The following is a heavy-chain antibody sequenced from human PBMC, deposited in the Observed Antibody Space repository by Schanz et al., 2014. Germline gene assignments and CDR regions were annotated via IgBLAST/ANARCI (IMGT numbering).Heavy chain of an antibody. V-gene: IGHV1-46*01. Sequence: QVHLVQSGAEVKKPGASVKVSCKASGYTFTSDSMHWVRQAPGQGLDWMGWINPSGGSTTYAQKCQGRVTMTRDTSTSTVYMELSSLRSEDTAVYYCARDGVDAAAGGNYWGQGTLVTVSS. CDR1: GYTFTSDS. D-gene: IGHD6-13*01. J-gene: IGHJ4*02. CDR3: ARDGVDAAAGGNY. CDR2: INPSGGST.